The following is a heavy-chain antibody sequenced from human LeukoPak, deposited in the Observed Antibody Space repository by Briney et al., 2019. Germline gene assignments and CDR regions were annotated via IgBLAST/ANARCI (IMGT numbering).Heavy chain of an antibody. CDR2: IKPDGREK. J-gene: IGHJ4*02. V-gene: IGHV3-7*04. D-gene: IGHD1-7*01. Sequence: GGSLTLSCAASGFTFRNYWMNWVRHAPGKGLEWVANIKPDGREKRYVDSVKGRFTISRDNAKNSLYLQMNSLRAEGTAVYYCARVVGTDEGADYWGQGTLVTVSS. CDR3: ARVVGTDEGADY. CDR1: GFTFRNYW.